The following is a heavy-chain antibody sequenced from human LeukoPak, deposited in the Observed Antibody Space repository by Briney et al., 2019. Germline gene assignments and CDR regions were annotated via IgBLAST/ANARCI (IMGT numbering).Heavy chain of an antibody. CDR1: GFTFSNYW. CDR3: ARDLRVAGPLDY. CDR2: VRQDGSVT. Sequence: GGSLRLSCAASGFTFSNYWMTWVRQAPGKGLEWVGNVRQDGSVTNYVDSVKGRFTISRDNGKNSLYLQMNSLRAEDTAVYYCARDLRVAGPLDYWGQGTLVTVSS. J-gene: IGHJ4*02. D-gene: IGHD6-19*01. V-gene: IGHV3-7*01.